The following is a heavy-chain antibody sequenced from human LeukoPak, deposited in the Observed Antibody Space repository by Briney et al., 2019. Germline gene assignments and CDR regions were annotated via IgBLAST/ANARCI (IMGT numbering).Heavy chain of an antibody. J-gene: IGHJ6*02. D-gene: IGHD1-1*01. Sequence: GGSLRLSCAASGFTFSSYEMNWVRQAPGKGLEWVSYISSSGSTIYYADSVKGRLTISRDNAKNSLYLQMNSLRAEDTAVYYCARGQPGYGMDVWGQGTTVTVSS. V-gene: IGHV3-48*03. CDR2: ISSSGSTI. CDR3: ARGQPGYGMDV. CDR1: GFTFSSYE.